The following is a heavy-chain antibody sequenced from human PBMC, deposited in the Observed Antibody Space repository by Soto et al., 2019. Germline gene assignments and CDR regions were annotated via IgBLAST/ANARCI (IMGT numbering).Heavy chain of an antibody. CDR1: GFTFSDYS. D-gene: IGHD2-8*02. V-gene: IGHV3-11*01. J-gene: IGHJ5*02. Sequence: PGVSLRLSCAASGFTFSDYSMSWIRQAPGKGREWGSYMSSSGSVRYYADSVKGRFTICGENARKSVYLQMNSLTADDTAVYNCGTPCGYCHGGGHGNRFAHWGEGKLVRVSS. CDR2: MSSSGSVR. CDR3: GTPCGYCHGGGHGNRFAH.